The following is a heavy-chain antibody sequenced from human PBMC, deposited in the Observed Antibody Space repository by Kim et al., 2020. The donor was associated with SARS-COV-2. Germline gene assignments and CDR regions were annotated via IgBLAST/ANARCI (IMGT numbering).Heavy chain of an antibody. CDR2: MNPNSCNT. D-gene: IGHD6-19*01. Sequence: ASVKVSCKASGYTFTSYDINWVRQATGQGLEWMGWMNPNSCNTGYVQKFQGRVTMTRNTSISTAYMELSSLRSEDTAVYYCARRRVAANNWFDPWGQGTLVTVSS. CDR3: ARRRVAANNWFDP. CDR1: GYTFTSYD. V-gene: IGHV1-8*01. J-gene: IGHJ5*02.